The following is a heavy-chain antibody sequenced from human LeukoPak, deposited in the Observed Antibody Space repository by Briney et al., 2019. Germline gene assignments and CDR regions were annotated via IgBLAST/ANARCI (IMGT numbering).Heavy chain of an antibody. CDR1: GYSISSGYY. J-gene: IGHJ3*02. D-gene: IGHD3-9*01. CDR2: IYHSGST. CDR3: VRQDALVLVIDPHDAFDI. V-gene: IGHV4-38-2*01. Sequence: SETLSLTCAVSGYSISSGYYWGWIRQPPGKGLEWIGSIYHSGSTYYNPSLKSRVTISVDTSKNQFSLKLSSVTAADTAVYYCVRQDALVLVIDPHDAFDIWGQGTMVTVSS.